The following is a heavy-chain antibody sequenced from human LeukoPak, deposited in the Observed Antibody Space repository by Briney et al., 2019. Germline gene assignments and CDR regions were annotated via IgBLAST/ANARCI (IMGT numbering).Heavy chain of an antibody. CDR2: IIPIFGTA. Sequence: GSSVKVSCKASGGTFSSYAISWVRQAPGQGLEWMGGIIPIFGTANYAQKFQGRVTITADESTSTAYMELSSLGSEDTAVYYCARERGEFSSVRGTLYISNRICVWGQGTTVTVSS. J-gene: IGHJ6*02. D-gene: IGHD2-8*01. CDR1: GGTFSSYA. CDR3: ARERGEFSSVRGTLYISNRICV. V-gene: IGHV1-69*01.